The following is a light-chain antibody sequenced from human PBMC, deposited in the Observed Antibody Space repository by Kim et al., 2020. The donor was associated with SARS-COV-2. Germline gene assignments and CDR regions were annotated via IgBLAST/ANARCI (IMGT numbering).Light chain of an antibody. CDR1: KLGDKY. CDR2: EDT. V-gene: IGLV3-1*01. J-gene: IGLJ1*01. CDR3: QAWDSTTPGV. Sequence: SYELTQSPSVSVSPGQTATITCSGDKLGDKYVCWYQQKQGQSPVLVIYEDTKRPSGIAERFSGSNSGNTATLTISGTQAMDEADYYCQAWDSTTPGVFGT.